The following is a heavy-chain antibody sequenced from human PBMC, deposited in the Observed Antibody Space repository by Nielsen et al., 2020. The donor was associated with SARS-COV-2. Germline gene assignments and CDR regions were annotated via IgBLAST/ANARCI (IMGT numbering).Heavy chain of an antibody. V-gene: IGHV3-23*01. J-gene: IGHJ4*02. CDR3: VRARFCSSGNCYVDC. Sequence: GESLKISCAASGFTFSDYAMAWVRQAPGKGLEWVSVIKTSGGTTYYADSVKGRCTISRDNSKNTLYLQMNSLRVEDTAVYYCVRARFCSSGNCYVDCWGQGTLVTVSS. CDR1: GFTFSDYA. D-gene: IGHD2-15*01. CDR2: IKTSGGTT.